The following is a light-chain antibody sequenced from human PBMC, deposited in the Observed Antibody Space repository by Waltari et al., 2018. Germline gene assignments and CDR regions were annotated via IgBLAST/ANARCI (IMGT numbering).Light chain of an antibody. CDR1: SSEVGTYNR. CDR2: DLS. J-gene: IGLJ2*01. Sequence: QSALTQPPSVSGSPGQSVTISCSGTSSEVGTYNRVSWYQQPPGTAPKLIIFDLSSRPSGVPDLFSGSKSGSTASLTISGLQAEDECDYYCSSYTPSGTLVFGGGTKLTVL. CDR3: SSYTPSGTLV. V-gene: IGLV2-18*02.